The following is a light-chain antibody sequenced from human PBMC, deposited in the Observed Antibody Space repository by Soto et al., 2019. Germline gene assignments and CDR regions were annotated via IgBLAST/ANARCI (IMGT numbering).Light chain of an antibody. Sequence: DIEMTQSPSSLSASVGDRVTIPCRASQSISSYLNWYQQKPGKAPKLLIYAASSLQSGVPSRFSGSGSGTDFTLTISSLKSEDFAVYYCQQYNNWPPITFGQGTRLEIK. V-gene: IGKV1-39*01. CDR2: AAS. CDR3: QQYNNWPPIT. J-gene: IGKJ5*01. CDR1: QSISSY.